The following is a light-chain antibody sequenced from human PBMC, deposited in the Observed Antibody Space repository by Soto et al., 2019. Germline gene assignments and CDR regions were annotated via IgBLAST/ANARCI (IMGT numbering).Light chain of an antibody. CDR3: CSYAGSYGYV. CDR1: SSDVGGYNY. Sequence: QPELTQPRSVSGPPGQSGTISCTRTSSDVGGYNYVSWYQQHPGKAPKLMIYDVSKRPSGVPDRFSGSKSGNTASLTISGLQAEDEADYYCCSYAGSYGYVFGTGTKVTVL. J-gene: IGLJ1*01. V-gene: IGLV2-11*01. CDR2: DVS.